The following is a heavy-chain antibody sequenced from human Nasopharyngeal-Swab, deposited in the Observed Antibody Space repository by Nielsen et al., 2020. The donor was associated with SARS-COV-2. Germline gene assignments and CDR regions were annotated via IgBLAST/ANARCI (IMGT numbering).Heavy chain of an antibody. V-gene: IGHV3-48*03. D-gene: IGHD4-17*01. CDR1: GFTFSSYE. CDR2: ISSSGNTL. Sequence: GGSLRLSCAASGFTFSSYEMNWVRQAPGQGLEWVSFISSSGNTLYYADSVKGRFTVSRDNAKNSLFLHLGSLRAEDTAVYYCAREGYGDSSFYFDYWGQGTLVTVSS. J-gene: IGHJ4*02. CDR3: AREGYGDSSFYFDY.